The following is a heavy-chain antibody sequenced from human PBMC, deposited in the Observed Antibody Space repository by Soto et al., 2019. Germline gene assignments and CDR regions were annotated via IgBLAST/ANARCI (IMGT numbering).Heavy chain of an antibody. V-gene: IGHV1-2*02. CDR1: GYTFTVYF. D-gene: IGHD2-15*01. CDR3: ARGAGHGGFDY. J-gene: IGHJ4*02. Sequence: QVHLVQSGAEVKKPGAAVKLSCKASGYTFTVYFLHWFRQAPGQGPAWVGWINPKNGDTNYAQSFQGQVTRTRDTSIDAVCMELSRLPSVATTVCYGARGAGHGGFDYWGQGTLGTVSS. CDR2: INPKNGDT.